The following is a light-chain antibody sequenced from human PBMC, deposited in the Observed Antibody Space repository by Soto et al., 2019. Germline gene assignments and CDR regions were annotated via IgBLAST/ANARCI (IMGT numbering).Light chain of an antibody. CDR3: SSYAGSNAYV. V-gene: IGLV2-8*01. Sequence: SVLTQPPPASGSPGQSVTISCTGASSDVGGYNYVSWYQQHPGKAPKLMIYEVSKRPSGVPDRFSGSKSGNTASLTVSGLQAEDEADYYCSSYAGSNAYVFGTGTKVTVL. J-gene: IGLJ1*01. CDR2: EVS. CDR1: SSDVGGYNY.